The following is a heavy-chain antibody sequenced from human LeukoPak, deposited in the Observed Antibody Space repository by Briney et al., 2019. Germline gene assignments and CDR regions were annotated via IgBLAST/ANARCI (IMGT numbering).Heavy chain of an antibody. CDR1: GGTFSSYA. CDR3: ARGFYDGVNWFDP. Sequence: ASVKVSCKASGGTFSSYAISWVRQAPGKGLEWVANIKQDGNEKYYVESVKGRFIISRDNAKNSLYLQMNSLRAEDTAVYYCARGFYDGVNWFDPWGQGTLVTVSS. V-gene: IGHV3-7*01. D-gene: IGHD5/OR15-5a*01. J-gene: IGHJ5*02. CDR2: IKQDGNEK.